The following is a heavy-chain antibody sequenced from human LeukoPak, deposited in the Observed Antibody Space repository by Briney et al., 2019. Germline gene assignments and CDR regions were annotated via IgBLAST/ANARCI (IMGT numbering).Heavy chain of an antibody. V-gene: IGHV3-11*04. J-gene: IGHJ3*02. CDR2: ISSSGSTI. Sequence: SYISSSGSTIYYADSVKGRFTISRDNAKNSLYLQMNSLRAEDTAVYYCARSEDTAFDAFDIWGQGTMVTVSS. CDR3: ARSEDTAFDAFDI. D-gene: IGHD5-18*01.